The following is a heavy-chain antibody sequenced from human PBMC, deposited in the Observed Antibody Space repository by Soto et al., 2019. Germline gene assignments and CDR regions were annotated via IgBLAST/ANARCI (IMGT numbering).Heavy chain of an antibody. J-gene: IGHJ4*02. CDR1: GRSFSGYY. CDR3: ARGRSRRGFDY. Sequence: SETLSLTCAVYGRSFSGYYWRWIRPPPGKGLEWIGEINHSGSTNYNPSLKSRVTISVDTSKNQFSLKLSSVTAADTAVYNCARGRSRRGFDYWGQGTLVPVSS. V-gene: IGHV4-34*01. D-gene: IGHD2-2*01. CDR2: INHSGST.